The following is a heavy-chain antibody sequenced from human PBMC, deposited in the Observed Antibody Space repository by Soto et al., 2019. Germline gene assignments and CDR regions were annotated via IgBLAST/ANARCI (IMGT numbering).Heavy chain of an antibody. CDR2: ITAPDST. V-gene: IGHV3-23*01. CDR3: AKDQYGGVGYNSRADDY. CDR1: GFTFSAHA. J-gene: IGHJ4*02. D-gene: IGHD1-1*01. Sequence: GGSLRLSCAASGFTFSAHAMSWVRQTPGKGLEWISSITAPDSTFYADSVKGRFTISRDNSKSTLFLQANSLRAEDTAVYYCAKDQYGGVGYNSRADDYWGQGTLVTVSS.